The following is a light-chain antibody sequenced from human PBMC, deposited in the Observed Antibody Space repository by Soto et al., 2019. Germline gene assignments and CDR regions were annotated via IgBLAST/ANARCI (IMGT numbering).Light chain of an antibody. CDR2: EVS. J-gene: IGLJ2*01. CDR3: SSYTSSSTL. Sequence: QSALTQPASVSGSPGQSITISCTATSSDVGGYNFVSWYQHHPGKASKVMIYEVSNRPSGVSNRFSGSKSGNTASLTISGLQAEDEAVYYCSSYTSSSTLFGGGTKVTVL. CDR1: SSDVGGYNF. V-gene: IGLV2-14*01.